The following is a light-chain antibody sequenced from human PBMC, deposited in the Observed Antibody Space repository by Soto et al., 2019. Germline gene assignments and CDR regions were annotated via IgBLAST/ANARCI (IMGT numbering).Light chain of an antibody. Sequence: DIQMTQSPSSLSASIGDRVTITCRASQDISNYLAWYQQRPGKVPKLLVSAASTLQPGVPSRFGGRGSGTDFTLTISGLQPEDVGTYYCQQYNTYSSLTFGGGTKVEIK. V-gene: IGKV1-27*01. CDR2: AAS. CDR1: QDISNY. CDR3: QQYNTYSSLT. J-gene: IGKJ4*01.